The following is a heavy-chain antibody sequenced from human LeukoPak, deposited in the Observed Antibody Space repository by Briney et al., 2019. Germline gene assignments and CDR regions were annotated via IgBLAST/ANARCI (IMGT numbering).Heavy chain of an antibody. CDR3: VKGFTMILVSTLPGY. CDR2: ISWNSGTI. V-gene: IGHV3-9*01. D-gene: IGHD3-22*01. Sequence: PGRSLRLSCAASGFTFDDYAMHWVRQAPGKGLEWVSGISWNSGTIGYADSVKGRFTISRDNAKNSLYLQMNSLRAEDTALYYCVKGFTMILVSTLPGYWGQGTLVTVSS. J-gene: IGHJ4*02. CDR1: GFTFDDYA.